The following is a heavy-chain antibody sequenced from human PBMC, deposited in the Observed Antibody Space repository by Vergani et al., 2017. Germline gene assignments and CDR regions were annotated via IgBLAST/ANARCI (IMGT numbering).Heavy chain of an antibody. CDR1: GFTFSSYA. J-gene: IGHJ4*02. Sequence: EVQLLESGGGLVQRGGSLRLSCAASGFTFSSYAVSWVRQAPGKGLEWVSTISGSGGSTFYADSVKGRFTISRDNSKNTLYLQMSSLRAEDTAVYYCAKEMTIFGVITTGFDYWGQGTLVTVSS. CDR3: AKEMTIFGVITTGFDY. D-gene: IGHD3-3*01. CDR2: ISGSGGST. V-gene: IGHV3-23*01.